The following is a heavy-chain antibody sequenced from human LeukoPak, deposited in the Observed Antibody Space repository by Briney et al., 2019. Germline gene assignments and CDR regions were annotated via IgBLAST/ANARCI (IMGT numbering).Heavy chain of an antibody. V-gene: IGHV4-30-2*01. Sequence: NASETLSLTCIVSGGSISSGGYYWSWIRQPPGKGLEWIGYIYHGGSTYYNPSLKSRVTISVDRSKNQFSLKLSSVTAADTAVYYCASEGVGSNSGYDYWGQGTLVTVSS. J-gene: IGHJ4*02. CDR3: ASEGVGSNSGYDY. CDR1: GGSISSGGYY. CDR2: IYHGGST. D-gene: IGHD4-23*01.